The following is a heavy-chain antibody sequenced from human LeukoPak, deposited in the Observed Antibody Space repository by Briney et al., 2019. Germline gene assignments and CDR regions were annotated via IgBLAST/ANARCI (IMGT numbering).Heavy chain of an antibody. V-gene: IGHV3-33*01. J-gene: IGHJ5*02. CDR3: AREGWFDP. CDR1: GFIFSSYG. Sequence: GGSLRLSCATSGFIFSSYGMHWVRQAPGKGLEWVAVIWYDGSDKYYADSVKGRFTISRDNSKNTLYLQMNSLRAEDTAVYYCAREGWFDPWGQGTLVTVSS. CDR2: IWYDGSDK.